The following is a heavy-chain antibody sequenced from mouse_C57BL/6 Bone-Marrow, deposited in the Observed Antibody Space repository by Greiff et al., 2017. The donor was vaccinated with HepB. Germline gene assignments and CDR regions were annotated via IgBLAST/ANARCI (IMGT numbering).Heavy chain of an antibody. J-gene: IGHJ1*03. CDR1: GYTFTSYG. D-gene: IGHD1-1*01. V-gene: IGHV1-81*01. CDR2: IYPRSGNT. Sequence: VQRVESGAELARPGASVKLSCKASGYTFTSYGISWVKQRTGQGLEWIGEIYPRSGNTYYNEKFKGKATLTADKSSSTAYMELRSLTSEDSAVYVCARDPHYYGSSPNVWGTGTTVTVSS. CDR3: ARDPHYYGSSPNV.